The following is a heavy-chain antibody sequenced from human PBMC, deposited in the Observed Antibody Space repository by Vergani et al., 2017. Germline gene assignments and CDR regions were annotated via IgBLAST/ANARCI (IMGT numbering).Heavy chain of an antibody. J-gene: IGHJ4*02. D-gene: IGHD5-12*01. V-gene: IGHV3-33*03. CDR1: GFTLSSHA. CDR3: AKDYNIMGALHY. Sequence: LVESGGGLVQPGGSLRLSCAGSGFTLSSHAMHWVRQAPGKGLEWVAFIWYDGSKEYYADSVTGRFTISRDNSKNTLFLQLKTLRAEDTGVYYCAKDYNIMGALHYWGQGTLVAVSS. CDR2: IWYDGSKE.